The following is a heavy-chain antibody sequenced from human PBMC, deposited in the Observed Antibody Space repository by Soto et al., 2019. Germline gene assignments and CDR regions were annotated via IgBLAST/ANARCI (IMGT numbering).Heavy chain of an antibody. Sequence: EVQLLESGGGLVQPGGSLRLSCEASGFSFSTYGMAWVRQAPGKGPEWVSGLSHGGAYTFYADSVKGRFTISVDISQNTVYLQMNSLRTEDTAVYYCAKWSGYGDAWGQGTLVTVSS. CDR3: AKWSGYGDA. V-gene: IGHV3-23*01. D-gene: IGHD4-17*01. CDR2: LSHGGAYT. J-gene: IGHJ4*02. CDR1: GFSFSTYG.